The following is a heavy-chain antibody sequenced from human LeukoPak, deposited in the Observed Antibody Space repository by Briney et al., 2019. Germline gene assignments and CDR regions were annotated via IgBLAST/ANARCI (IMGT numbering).Heavy chain of an antibody. Sequence: PSETLSLTCTVSGGSISSSSYYWGWIRQPPGKGLEWIGSVYYSGSTYYNTSLKSRVTISLDTSRSQFSLKLTSVTAADTAVYFCARDDAYSSSGLHTGFDIWGQGTMVTVSS. CDR2: VYYSGST. CDR3: ARDDAYSSSGLHTGFDI. V-gene: IGHV4-39*07. CDR1: GGSISSSSYY. D-gene: IGHD6-13*01. J-gene: IGHJ3*02.